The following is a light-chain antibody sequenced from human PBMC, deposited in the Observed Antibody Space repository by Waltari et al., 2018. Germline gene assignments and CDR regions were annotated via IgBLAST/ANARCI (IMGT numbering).Light chain of an antibody. CDR2: EDI. V-gene: IGLV3-1*01. Sequence: SYELTQPPSVSVSRVETASITCFGDILGNKHASWYQHKPGQSPLLVIYEDIKRPSGIPERFSGYKSGNTATLTISGTQSMDDADYYCQALGSNRWVFGGGTKLTVL. CDR3: QALGSNRWV. J-gene: IGLJ3*02. CDR1: ILGNKH.